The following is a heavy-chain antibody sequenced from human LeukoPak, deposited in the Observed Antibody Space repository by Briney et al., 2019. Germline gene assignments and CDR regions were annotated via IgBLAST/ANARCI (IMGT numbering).Heavy chain of an antibody. CDR3: AKHPRRYCSSTSCYAEYFQH. J-gene: IGHJ1*01. V-gene: IGHV3-30*18. CDR2: ISYDGSNK. CDR1: GFTFSSYA. D-gene: IGHD2-2*01. Sequence: GGSLRLSCAASGFTFSSYAMHWVRQAPGKGLEWVAVISYDGSNKYYADSVKGRFTISRDNSKNTLYLQMNSLRAEDTAVYYCAKHPRRYCSSTSCYAEYFQHWGQGTLVTVSS.